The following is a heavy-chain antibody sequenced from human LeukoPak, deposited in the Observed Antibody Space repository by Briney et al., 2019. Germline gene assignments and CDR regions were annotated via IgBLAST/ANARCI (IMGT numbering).Heavy chain of an antibody. J-gene: IGHJ4*02. CDR1: GFIFGDYA. Sequence: GSLRLSCTASGFIFGDYAMSWVRQAPGKGLEWVGFIRSKAYGGTTEYAASVKGRFTISRDDSKSIAYLQMNSLKTEDTAVYYCTRGGNYDSSGYYLGPQDYWGQGTLVTVSS. V-gene: IGHV3-49*04. CDR3: TRGGNYDSSGYYLGPQDY. CDR2: IRSKAYGGTT. D-gene: IGHD3-22*01.